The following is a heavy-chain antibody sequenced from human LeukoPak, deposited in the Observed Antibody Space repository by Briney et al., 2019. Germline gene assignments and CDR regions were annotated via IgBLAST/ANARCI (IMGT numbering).Heavy chain of an antibody. CDR2: TYYRSKWYN. Sequence: SPTLSLTCAISGDSVSIYSAAWSWIRQSPSRGLEWLGRTYYRSKWYNDYAVSVKRRINIHPNTSKNQFSLQLTSVTPQDAAVYYCARSGVHDAFDIWGQGTMVTVSS. CDR3: ARSGVHDAFDI. CDR1: GDSVSIYSAA. D-gene: IGHD2-8*01. J-gene: IGHJ3*02. V-gene: IGHV6-1*01.